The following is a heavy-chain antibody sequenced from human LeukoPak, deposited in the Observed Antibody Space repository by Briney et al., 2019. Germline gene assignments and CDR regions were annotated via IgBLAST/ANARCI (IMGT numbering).Heavy chain of an antibody. Sequence: PSGTLSLTCAVSGGSISSSNWWSWVRQPPGKGLEWIGEIYHSGSTNYNPSLKSRVTISVDKSKNQFSLKLSSVTAADTAVYYCARGLRRAARAILRTAGYYYMDVWGKGTTVTVSS. V-gene: IGHV4-4*02. CDR2: IYHSGST. CDR3: ARGLRRAARAILRTAGYYYMDV. CDR1: GGSISSSNW. J-gene: IGHJ6*03. D-gene: IGHD6-6*01.